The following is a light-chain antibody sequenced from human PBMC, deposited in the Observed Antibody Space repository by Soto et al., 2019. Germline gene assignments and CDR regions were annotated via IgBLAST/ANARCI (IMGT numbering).Light chain of an antibody. Sequence: DIQMTQSPSALSGSVGDRVTITCRASQGISSWLAWYQQKPGIAPKLLIYAASTLQSGVPSRFSGSGSGTDFTLTISCLQSEDFATYYCQQYYSYPWTFGQGTKVDIK. V-gene: IGKV1D-16*01. J-gene: IGKJ1*01. CDR2: AAS. CDR3: QQYYSYPWT. CDR1: QGISSW.